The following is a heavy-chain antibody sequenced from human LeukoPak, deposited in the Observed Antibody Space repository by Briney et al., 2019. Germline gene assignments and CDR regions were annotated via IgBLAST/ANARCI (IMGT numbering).Heavy chain of an antibody. CDR3: ARTNYYDWVGGWFDP. D-gene: IGHD3-3*01. V-gene: IGHV4-61*01. J-gene: IGHJ5*02. CDR2: IYYSGST. CDR1: GYSISSGYY. Sequence: SETLSLTCTVSGYSISSGYYWGWIRQPPGKGLEWIGYIYYSGSTNYNPSLKSRVTISVDTSKNQFSLKLSSVTAADTAVYYCARTNYYDWVGGWFDPWGQGTLVTVSS.